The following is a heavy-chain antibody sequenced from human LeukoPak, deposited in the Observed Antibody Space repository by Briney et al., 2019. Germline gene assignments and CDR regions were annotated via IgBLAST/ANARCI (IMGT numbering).Heavy chain of an antibody. V-gene: IGHV3-30*02. Sequence: PGGSLRLSCAASTFTFSSFGMHWVRQAPGKGLEWVTFIRSDGSDNYYADSVKGRFTISRDNSMNTLYLQMNSLRPEDTAVYYCAKDKGVRYFDYWGQGTLVTVSS. J-gene: IGHJ4*02. CDR1: TFTFSSFG. CDR2: IRSDGSDN. CDR3: AKDKGVRYFDY. D-gene: IGHD1-1*01.